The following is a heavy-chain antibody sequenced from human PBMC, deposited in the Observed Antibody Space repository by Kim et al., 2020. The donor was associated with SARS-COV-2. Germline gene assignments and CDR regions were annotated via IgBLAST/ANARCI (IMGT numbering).Heavy chain of an antibody. CDR1: GGSFSGYY. V-gene: IGHV4-34*01. CDR3: ARAREDCSSTSCYVGHAFDI. J-gene: IGHJ3*02. D-gene: IGHD2-2*01. Sequence: SETLSLTCAVYGGSFSGYYWSWIRQPPGKGLEWIGEINHSGSTNYNPSLKSRVTISVDTSKNQFSLKLSSVTAADTAVYYCARAREDCSSTSCYVGHAFDIWGQGTMVTVSS. CDR2: INHSGST.